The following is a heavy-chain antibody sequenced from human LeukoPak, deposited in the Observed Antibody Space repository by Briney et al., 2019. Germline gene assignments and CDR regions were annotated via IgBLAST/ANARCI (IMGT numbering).Heavy chain of an antibody. CDR3: ARAGDDSSGYFDY. D-gene: IGHD3-22*01. CDR1: GFTFSSYS. CDR2: ISTSSSYI. V-gene: IGHV3-21*01. Sequence: GGSLRLSCVASGFTFSSYSMNWVRQAPGKGLEWVSFISTSSSYIYYADSVKGRFTISRDNAKNSLYVEMNSLRVEDTAVYYCARAGDDSSGYFDYWGQGTLVTVSS. J-gene: IGHJ4*02.